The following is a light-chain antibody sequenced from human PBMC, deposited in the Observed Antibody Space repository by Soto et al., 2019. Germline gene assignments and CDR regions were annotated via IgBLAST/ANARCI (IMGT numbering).Light chain of an antibody. CDR2: STN. J-gene: IGLJ3*02. CDR1: SSNSGRNT. V-gene: IGLV1-44*01. CDR3: AAWDDSLIGWV. Sequence: QSVLTQPPSASGTPGQRGTISCSGNSSNSGRNTVNWYQQLPGTAPKPLMYSTNQRPSGVPDRFSGSKSGTSASLAISGLQSEDEADYYCAAWDDSLIGWVFGGGTKLTVL.